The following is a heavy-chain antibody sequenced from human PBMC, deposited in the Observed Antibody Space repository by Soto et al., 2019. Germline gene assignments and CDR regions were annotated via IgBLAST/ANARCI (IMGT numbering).Heavy chain of an antibody. Sequence: GASVKVSCKASGGTFSSYAISWVRQAPGQGLEWMGGIIPIFGTANYAQKFQGRVTITADESTSTAYMELSSLRSEDTAVYYCARGARDGYNFLDYWGQGTLVTVSS. V-gene: IGHV1-69*13. J-gene: IGHJ4*02. CDR2: IIPIFGTA. CDR1: GGTFSSYA. D-gene: IGHD5-12*01. CDR3: ARGARDGYNFLDY.